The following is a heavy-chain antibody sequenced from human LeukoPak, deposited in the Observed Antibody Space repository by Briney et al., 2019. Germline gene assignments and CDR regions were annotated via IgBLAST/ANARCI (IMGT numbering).Heavy chain of an antibody. V-gene: IGHV4-59*01. CDR1: GGSISSYD. D-gene: IGHD5-24*01. CDR2: IYYGGST. CDR3: ARDRGVEMATSDAFDI. J-gene: IGHJ3*02. Sequence: PSKTLSLTCTVSGGSISSYDWSWIRQPPGKGLEWIGYIYYGGSTNYNPSLKSRVTISVDTSKNQFSLKLSSVTAADTAVYYCARDRGVEMATSDAFDIWGQGTMVTVSS.